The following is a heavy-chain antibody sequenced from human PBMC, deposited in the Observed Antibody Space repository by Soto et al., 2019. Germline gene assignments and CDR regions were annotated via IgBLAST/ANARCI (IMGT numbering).Heavy chain of an antibody. CDR2: ISYDGSNK. D-gene: IGHD3-22*01. CDR3: AKGGYYYDSSGYHTALDP. J-gene: IGHJ5*02. V-gene: IGHV3-30*18. Sequence: VGSLRLSCAASGFTFSSYGMHWVRQAPGKGLEGVAVISYDGSNKYYADSVKGRFTISRDNSKNTLYLQMNSLRAEDTAVYYCAKGGYYYDSSGYHTALDPWGQGTLVTVSS. CDR1: GFTFSSYG.